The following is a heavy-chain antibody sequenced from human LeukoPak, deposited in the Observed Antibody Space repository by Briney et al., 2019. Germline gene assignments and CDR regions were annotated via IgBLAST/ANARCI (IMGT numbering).Heavy chain of an antibody. Sequence: RIDWDDDKFYSTSLKTRLTISKDTSKNQVVLTMTNMDPVDTATYYCARIRGYSSSWSYFDYWGQGTLVTVSS. CDR2: IDWDDDK. J-gene: IGHJ4*02. V-gene: IGHV2-70*04. D-gene: IGHD6-13*01. CDR3: ARIRGYSSSWSYFDY.